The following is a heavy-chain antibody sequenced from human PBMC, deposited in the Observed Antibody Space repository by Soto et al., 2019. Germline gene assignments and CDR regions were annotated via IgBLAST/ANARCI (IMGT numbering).Heavy chain of an antibody. V-gene: IGHV1-8*01. CDR2: MNPNSGNT. D-gene: IGHD2-15*01. J-gene: IGHJ6*03. CDR1: GYTFTSYD. CDR3: ARTGWGGSYYYYYYYMDV. Sequence: ASLKVSCKASGYTFTSYDINWVRQATGQGLEWMGWMNPNSGNTGYAQKFQGRVTMTRNTSISTAYMELSSLRSEDTAVYYCARTGWGGSYYYYYYYMDVWGKGTTVTASS.